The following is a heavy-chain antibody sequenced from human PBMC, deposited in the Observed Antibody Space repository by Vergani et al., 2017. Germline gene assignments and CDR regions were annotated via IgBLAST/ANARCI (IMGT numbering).Heavy chain of an antibody. V-gene: IGHV5-51*01. Sequence: EVQLVQSGAEVKKPGESLKISCQISWYSFTNYWIGWVRQMPGKGLEWIGIIHPADSDTRYSPSFQGQVTISVDKSLSTAYLQRSSLRASDSAMYYCARRDGRDSSGSKYFDYWGQGTLVTVSS. CDR1: WYSFTNYW. J-gene: IGHJ4*02. CDR2: IHPADSDT. CDR3: ARRDGRDSSGSKYFDY. D-gene: IGHD3-22*01.